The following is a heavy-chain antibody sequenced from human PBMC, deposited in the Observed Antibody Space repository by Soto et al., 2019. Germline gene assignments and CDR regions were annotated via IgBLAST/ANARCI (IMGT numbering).Heavy chain of an antibody. CDR2: TYDDGRA. Sequence: SETLSLTCTVSGGAITSSPYFWSWIRQSPGRGLEYIGYTYDDGRATYNPSLQSRVTISVDKSTSKFSLSLTSVAAADTAVYFCARMSRTVNYWGQGTPVTVSS. V-gene: IGHV4-61*05. CDR1: GGAITSSPYF. CDR3: ARMSRTVNY. D-gene: IGHD4-17*01. J-gene: IGHJ4*02.